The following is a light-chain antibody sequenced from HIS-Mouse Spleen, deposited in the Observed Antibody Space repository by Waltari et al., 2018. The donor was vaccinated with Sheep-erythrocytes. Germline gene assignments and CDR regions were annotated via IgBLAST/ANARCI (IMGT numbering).Light chain of an antibody. CDR2: DDS. J-gene: IGLJ2*01. V-gene: IGLV3-21*02. Sequence: SYVLTQPPSVSVAPGQTARITRGGTNMGSKSVHWYQQKPGQAPVLIVYDDSDRPSGIPERFSGSNSGNTATLTISRVEAGDEADYYCQVWDSSSDPVVFGGGTKLTVL. CDR1: NMGSKS. CDR3: QVWDSSSDPVV.